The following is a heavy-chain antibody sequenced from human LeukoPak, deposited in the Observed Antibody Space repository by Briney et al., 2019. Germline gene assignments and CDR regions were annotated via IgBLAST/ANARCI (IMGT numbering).Heavy chain of an antibody. V-gene: IGHV3-23*01. J-gene: IGHJ4*02. CDR2: LSSSGGDT. CDR3: AKSYNGYESKPDY. CDR1: GFTFSNYA. D-gene: IGHD5-12*01. Sequence: PGGSLRLSCAASGFTFSNYAMSWVRQAPAKGLEWVSALSSSGGDTFYTDSVKGRFTISRDNSKITLYLQMNSLRAEDTAVYYCAKSYNGYESKPDYWGQGTLVTVSS.